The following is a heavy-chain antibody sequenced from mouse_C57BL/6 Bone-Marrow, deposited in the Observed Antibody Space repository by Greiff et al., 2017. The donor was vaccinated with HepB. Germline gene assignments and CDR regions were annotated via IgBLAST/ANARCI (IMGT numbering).Heavy chain of an antibody. CDR1: GFSLSTFGMG. D-gene: IGHD2-2*01. Sequence: QVTLKVCGPGILQPSQTLSLTCSFSGFSLSTFGMGVGWIRQPSGKGLEWLAHIWWDDDKYYNPALKSRLTISKDTSKNQVFLKIANVDTADTATYYCARTRVYGYAPWFAYWGRGTLVTVSA. V-gene: IGHV8-8*01. J-gene: IGHJ3*01. CDR2: IWWDDDK. CDR3: ARTRVYGYAPWFAY.